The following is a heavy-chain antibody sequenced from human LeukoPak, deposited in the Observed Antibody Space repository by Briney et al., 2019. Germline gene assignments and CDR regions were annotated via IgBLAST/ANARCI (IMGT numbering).Heavy chain of an antibody. Sequence: SETLSLTCTVSGYSISSGYYWGWIRQPPGKGLEWIGSMYHSGSTYYNPSLKSRVTRSVDTSKNQFSLKLSSVTAAGTAVYYCVRVADHHNWFDPWGQGTLVTVSS. D-gene: IGHD6-13*01. CDR3: VRVADHHNWFDP. V-gene: IGHV4-38-2*02. J-gene: IGHJ5*02. CDR1: GYSISSGYY. CDR2: MYHSGST.